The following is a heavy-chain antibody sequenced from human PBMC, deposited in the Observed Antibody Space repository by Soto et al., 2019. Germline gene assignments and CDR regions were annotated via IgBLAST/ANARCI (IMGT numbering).Heavy chain of an antibody. CDR3: AKGTTAVYCFDF. D-gene: IGHD2-15*01. CDR2: ISATGGSA. V-gene: IGHV3-23*01. CDR1: GFTFSSYA. Sequence: DVQLLESGGGLVQSGGSLRLSCAASGFTFSSYAMSWVRQAPGKGLEWVSAISATGGSAFYADSVKGRFTISRDNSKNTVFLQIDSLVTEDTAVYYCAKGTTAVYCFDFWGQGTLVIVSS. J-gene: IGHJ4*02.